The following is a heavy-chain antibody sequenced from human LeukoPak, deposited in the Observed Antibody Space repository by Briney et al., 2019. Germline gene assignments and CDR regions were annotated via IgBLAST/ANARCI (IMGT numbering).Heavy chain of an antibody. CDR1: GGTFSSYA. V-gene: IGHV1-69*05. D-gene: IGHD1-26*01. CDR3: ARWAVVGGYYFDY. CDR2: IIPIFGTA. Sequence: GASVKVSCKASGGTFSSYAIGWVRQAPGQGLEWMGRIIPIFGTANYAQKFQGRVTITTDESTSTAYMELSSLRSEDTAVYYCARWAVVGGYYFDYWGQGTLVTVSS. J-gene: IGHJ4*02.